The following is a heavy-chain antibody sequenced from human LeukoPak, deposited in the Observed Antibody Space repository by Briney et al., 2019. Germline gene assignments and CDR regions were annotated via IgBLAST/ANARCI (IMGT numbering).Heavy chain of an antibody. V-gene: IGHV1-2*06. CDR2: INPNSGGT. Sequence: GASVKASCKASGYTFTSYGISWVRQAPGQGLEWMGRINPNSGGTTYAQNFQGRVTMTRDTSISTAYMELTRLTSDDTAVFYCARGSYTYPNWFDSWGQGTLVTVSS. J-gene: IGHJ5*01. D-gene: IGHD5-18*01. CDR3: ARGSYTYPNWFDS. CDR1: GYTFTSYG.